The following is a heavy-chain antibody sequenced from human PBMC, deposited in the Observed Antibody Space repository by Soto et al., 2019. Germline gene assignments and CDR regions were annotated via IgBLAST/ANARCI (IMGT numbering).Heavy chain of an antibody. D-gene: IGHD2-15*01. Sequence: QVQLVQSGAEVKKPGSSVKVSCKASGGSFTTFIVTWVRQAPGQGLEWMGSIIPVLGVEYYAQKFQGRVTITAVKSKNTAYMELTRLRSEYTAVDSCAKSPNPRSATPSYYGMDVWGLGTTVTVSS. J-gene: IGHJ6*04. V-gene: IGHV1-69*02. CDR2: IIPVLGVE. CDR3: AKSPNPRSATPSYYGMDV. CDR1: GGSFTTFI.